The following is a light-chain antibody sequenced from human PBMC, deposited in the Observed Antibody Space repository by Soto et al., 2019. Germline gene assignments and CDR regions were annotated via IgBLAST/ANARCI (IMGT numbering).Light chain of an antibody. CDR2: QVS. CDR1: SSDVGGYNY. J-gene: IGLJ1*01. V-gene: IGLV2-14*01. Sequence: QSVLTQPASVSGSPGQSITISCTGTSSDVGGYNYVSWYQQHPGKAPKLMIYQVSHRPSGVSNRFSGSKSGNTASLTISGLQAEDEADYYCSSYTSSSTLFGTGTKVTVL. CDR3: SSYTSSSTL.